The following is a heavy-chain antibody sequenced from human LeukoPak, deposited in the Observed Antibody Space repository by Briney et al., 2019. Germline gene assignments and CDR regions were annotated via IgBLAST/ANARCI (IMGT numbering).Heavy chain of an antibody. D-gene: IGHD6-19*01. V-gene: IGHV3-7*01. CDR3: VRDWSDSSGRPIDY. CDR1: GFTFSTYW. Sequence: GGSLRLSCAASGFTFSTYWMSWVRQAPGRGLEWVANIKYDGNEKHYVDSVKGRFTISRDNAENSLYLQMNSLRVEDTAVYSCVRDWSDSSGRPIDYWGQGTLVTVSS. J-gene: IGHJ4*02. CDR2: IKYDGNEK.